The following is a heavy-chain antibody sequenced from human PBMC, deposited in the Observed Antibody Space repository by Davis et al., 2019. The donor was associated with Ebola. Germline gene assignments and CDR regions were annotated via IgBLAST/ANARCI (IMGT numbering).Heavy chain of an antibody. CDR2: IRSKANSYAT. J-gene: IGHJ4*02. V-gene: IGHV3-73*01. CDR3: TRELYSSSWLHFDY. CDR1: GFTFSSYA. D-gene: IGHD6-13*01. Sequence: GGSLRLSCAASGFTFSSYAMSWVRQASGKGLEWVGRIRSKANSYATAYAASVKGRFTISRDDSKNTAYLQMNSLKTEDTAVYYCTRELYSSSWLHFDYWGQGTLVTVSS.